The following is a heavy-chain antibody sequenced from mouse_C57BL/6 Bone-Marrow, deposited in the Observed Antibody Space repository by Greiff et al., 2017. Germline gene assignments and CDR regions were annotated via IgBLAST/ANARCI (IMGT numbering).Heavy chain of an antibody. V-gene: IGHV5-4*03. CDR3: ARYWLLRYPFAY. D-gene: IGHD1-1*01. CDR2: ISDGGSYT. CDR1: GFTFSSYA. Sequence: EVMLVESGGGLVKPGGSLKLSRAASGFTFSSYAMSWVRQTPEKRLEWVATISDGGSYTYYPDNVKGRYPISRDNAKNNLYLQMSHLKSENTAMYYCARYWLLRYPFAYWGQGTLVTVSA. J-gene: IGHJ3*01.